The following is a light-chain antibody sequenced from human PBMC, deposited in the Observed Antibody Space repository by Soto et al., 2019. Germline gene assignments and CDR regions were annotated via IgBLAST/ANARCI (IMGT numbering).Light chain of an antibody. Sequence: EIVMTQSPATLSVSPGERATLSCRASQSVSRNVAWYQQKPGQAPRLLIHDASTRATGISVRFSGSGSGTEFALTISRLQSEDFAVYYCQQYNNWLWPFGQGTKVEI. J-gene: IGKJ1*01. CDR2: DAS. CDR1: QSVSRN. V-gene: IGKV3-15*01. CDR3: QQYNNWLWP.